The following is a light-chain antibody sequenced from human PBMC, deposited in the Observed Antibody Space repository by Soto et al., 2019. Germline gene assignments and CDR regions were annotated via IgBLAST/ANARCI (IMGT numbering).Light chain of an antibody. Sequence: QSALTQPASVSGSPGQSITISCTGSSADIGSHDYVSWYQHQPGKAPKLIIYDVTKRPSGVSNRFSGSKSGSTASLTISGIQAEDEGDYYCGSITRSSTSVFGTGTKVTVL. CDR2: DVT. V-gene: IGLV2-14*01. CDR3: GSITRSSTSV. CDR1: SADIGSHDY. J-gene: IGLJ1*01.